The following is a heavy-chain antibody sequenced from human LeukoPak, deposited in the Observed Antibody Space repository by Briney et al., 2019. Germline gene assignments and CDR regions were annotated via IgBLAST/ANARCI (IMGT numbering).Heavy chain of an antibody. Sequence: KASETLSLTCTVSGGSISSSSYYWGWIRQPPGEGLEWIGSIYYSGSTYYNPSLKSRVTISVDTSKNQFSLKLSSVTAADTAVYYCQSIAARLDYWGQGTLVTVSS. V-gene: IGHV4-39*07. CDR3: QSIAARLDY. CDR1: GGSISSSSYY. J-gene: IGHJ4*02. D-gene: IGHD6-6*01. CDR2: IYYSGST.